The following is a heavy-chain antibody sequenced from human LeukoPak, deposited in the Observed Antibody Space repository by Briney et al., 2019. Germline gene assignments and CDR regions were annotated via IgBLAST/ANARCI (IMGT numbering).Heavy chain of an antibody. Sequence: SSETLSLTCAVSGYSISSGYYWGWIRQPPGKGLEWIGSIYHSGSTYYNPSLKSRVTISVDTSKNQSSLKLSSVTAADTAVYYCARHGGSGSYYNWFDPWGQGTLVTVSS. CDR2: IYHSGST. D-gene: IGHD3-10*01. CDR3: ARHGGSGSYYNWFDP. CDR1: GYSISSGYY. V-gene: IGHV4-38-2*01. J-gene: IGHJ5*02.